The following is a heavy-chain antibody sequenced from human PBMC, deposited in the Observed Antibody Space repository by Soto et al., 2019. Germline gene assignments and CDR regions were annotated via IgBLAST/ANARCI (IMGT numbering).Heavy chain of an antibody. CDR2: IDPSDSYT. CDR3: AGPSGGYDP. V-gene: IGHV5-10-1*01. D-gene: IGHD6-25*01. CDR1: AYSFTSYS. J-gene: IGHJ5*02. Sequence: GESVTISCNASAYSFTSYSIISVRQMPGKGLEWMGRIDPSDSYTNYSPSFQGHVTISADKSISTAYLQWSSLKASDTAMYYCAGPSGGYDPWGRGTMVTVSS.